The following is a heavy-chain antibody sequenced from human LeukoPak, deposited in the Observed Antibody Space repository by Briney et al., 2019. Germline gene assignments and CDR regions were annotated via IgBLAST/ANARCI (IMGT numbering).Heavy chain of an antibody. CDR3: ARDEAVGSSGWYGVDY. D-gene: IGHD6-19*01. CDR2: INPSGGNT. CDR1: GYTFTSYY. V-gene: IGHV1-46*01. Sequence: ASVKVSFKASGYTFTSYYMHWVRQAPGQGLEWMGIINPSGGNTSYAQKFQGRVTMTRDTSTSTVYMELSSLRSEDTAVYYCARDEAVGSSGWYGVDYWGQGTLVTVSS. J-gene: IGHJ4*02.